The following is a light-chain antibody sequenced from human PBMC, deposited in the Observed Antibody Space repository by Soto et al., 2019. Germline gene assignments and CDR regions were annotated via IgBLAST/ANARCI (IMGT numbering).Light chain of an antibody. CDR3: HQFATTRS. CDR1: QSLSSSF. V-gene: IGKV3-20*01. J-gene: IGKJ1*01. Sequence: EIVLTQSPGTLSLSPGQRAALSCRASQSLSSSFLAWYQQKPGQAPRLIIYGASSRAAGIPDRFSGSGSGTDFTLTISSLKPEDFAVYYCHQFATTRSFGQGTKVDMK. CDR2: GAS.